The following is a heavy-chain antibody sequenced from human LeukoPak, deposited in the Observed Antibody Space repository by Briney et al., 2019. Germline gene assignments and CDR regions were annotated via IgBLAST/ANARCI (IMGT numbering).Heavy chain of an antibody. CDR3: ARAPDYDLWSGYPMRGDYYYYMDV. D-gene: IGHD3-3*01. V-gene: IGHV3-66*02. Sequence: GGSLRLSCAASGFTVSSNYMSWVRQAPGKGLEWVSVIYSGGSTYYADSVKGRFTISRDNSKNTLYLQMNSLRTEDTAVYYCARAPDYDLWSGYPMRGDYYYYMDVWGKGTTVTVSS. CDR2: IYSGGST. J-gene: IGHJ6*03. CDR1: GFTVSSNY.